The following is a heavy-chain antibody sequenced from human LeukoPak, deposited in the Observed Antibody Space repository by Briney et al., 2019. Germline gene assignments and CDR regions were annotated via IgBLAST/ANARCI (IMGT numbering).Heavy chain of an antibody. CDR2: IYYSGDT. D-gene: IGHD1/OR15-1a*01. CDR3: TKEEQPGDY. J-gene: IGHJ4*02. CDR1: GHSLKPYH. V-gene: IGHV4-59*01. Sequence: SETLSLTCSLWGHSLKPYHGGWIRQPPGKGREWIGYIYYSGDTTYNPSLKSRVTMSVDTSKNQFSLKLRSVPAGDSAVYYFTKEEQPGDYWGQGALVTVSS.